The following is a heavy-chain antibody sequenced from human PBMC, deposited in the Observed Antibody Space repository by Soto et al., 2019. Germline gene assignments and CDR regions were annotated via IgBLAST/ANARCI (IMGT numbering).Heavy chain of an antibody. CDR1: GYMFNSYG. V-gene: IGHV1-18*01. D-gene: IGHD6-19*01. CDR3: ARDETYTSGWYFEY. CDR2: ISGYNDKK. Sequence: QVQQGQSGTEMKKAGASVKVSCKTSGYMFNSYGMSWVRQAPGQGLEWLGWISGYNDKKEYAQNCQGRVTLTTETATATVYMELRGLKADDTAVYYCARDETYTSGWYFEYWGQGTLVTVPS. J-gene: IGHJ4*02.